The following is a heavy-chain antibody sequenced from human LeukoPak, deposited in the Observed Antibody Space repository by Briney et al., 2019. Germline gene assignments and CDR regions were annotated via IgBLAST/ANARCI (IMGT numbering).Heavy chain of an antibody. D-gene: IGHD5-24*01. J-gene: IGHJ6*03. CDR2: ISSGAATI. V-gene: IGHV3-48*03. Sequence: PGGSLRLSCAASGFTFNSFEMNWVRQAPGKGLEWVSSISSGAATIYYADSVKGRFTISRDNAKNSLYLQMNSLRAEDTAVYYCARVRDGYNTRHYYYYMDVWGKGTTVTVSS. CDR1: GFTFNSFE. CDR3: ARVRDGYNTRHYYYYMDV.